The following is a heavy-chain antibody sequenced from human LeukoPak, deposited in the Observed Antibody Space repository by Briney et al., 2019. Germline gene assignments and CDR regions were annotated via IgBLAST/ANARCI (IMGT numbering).Heavy chain of an antibody. CDR1: GFTFSSYA. D-gene: IGHD6-19*01. Sequence: PGGSLRLSCAASGFTFSSYAMHWVRQAPGKGLEWVAVISYDGSNKYYADSVKGRFTISRDNSKNTLYLQMNSLRAEDTAVYYCAKGAVAASLGKRYYFDYWGQGTLVTVSS. CDR2: ISYDGSNK. J-gene: IGHJ4*02. V-gene: IGHV3-30-3*01. CDR3: AKGAVAASLGKRYYFDY.